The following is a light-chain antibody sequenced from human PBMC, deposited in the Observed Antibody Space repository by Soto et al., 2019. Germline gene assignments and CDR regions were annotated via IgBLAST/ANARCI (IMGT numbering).Light chain of an antibody. J-gene: IGKJ1*01. Sequence: DIQMTQSPSSLSASVGDRVTITCRASLDITSYLNWYQQKPKKAPELLIYAASTLQSGAPSRFSGSESGTEYTLTISSLQPEDFAIYYCQQSYTTPWTFGQGTRVEFK. CDR1: LDITSY. V-gene: IGKV1-39*01. CDR3: QQSYTTPWT. CDR2: AAS.